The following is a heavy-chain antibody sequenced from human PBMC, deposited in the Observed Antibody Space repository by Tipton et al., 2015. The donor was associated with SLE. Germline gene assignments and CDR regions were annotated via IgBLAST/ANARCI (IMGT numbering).Heavy chain of an antibody. V-gene: IGHV4-4*07. CDR2: IDDSGTT. Sequence: TLSLTCTVSGGSINSYYWNWIRQPAGKGLEWIGRIDDSGTTKYNPSLQSRVRMSLDTSKNQFSLTLSSVTAADTAVYFCARSAIIDPFDFWGQGTLVTVSS. CDR3: ARSAIIDPFDF. CDR1: GGSINSYY. J-gene: IGHJ4*02. D-gene: IGHD3-3*01.